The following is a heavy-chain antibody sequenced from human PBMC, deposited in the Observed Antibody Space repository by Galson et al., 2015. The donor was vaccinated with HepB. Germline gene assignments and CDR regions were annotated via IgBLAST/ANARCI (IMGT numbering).Heavy chain of an antibody. D-gene: IGHD2-15*01. J-gene: IGHJ4*02. V-gene: IGHV3-30*04. CDR2: ISYDGSNK. Sequence: SLRLSCAASGFTFSSYAMHWVRQAPGKGLEWVAVISYDGSNKYYADSVKGRFTISRDNSKNTLYLQMNSLRAADTAVYYCARVGAEDGSGYCSGGSCYSENYFDYWGQGTLVTVSS. CDR3: ARVGAEDGSGYCSGGSCYSENYFDY. CDR1: GFTFSSYA.